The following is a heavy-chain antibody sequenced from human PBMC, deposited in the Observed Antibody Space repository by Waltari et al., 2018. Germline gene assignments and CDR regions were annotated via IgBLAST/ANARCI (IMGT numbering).Heavy chain of an antibody. J-gene: IGHJ1*01. D-gene: IGHD3-3*01. CDR1: GGSISSSSSY. Sequence: QLQLQESGPGLVKPSETLSLTCTVSGGSISSSSSYWGWIRQPPGKGLEWIGSIYYSGSTYYNPSLKSRVTISVDTSKNQFSLKLSSVTAADTAVYYCARGFLRSFQHWGQGTLVTVSS. V-gene: IGHV4-39*07. CDR3: ARGFLRSFQH. CDR2: IYYSGST.